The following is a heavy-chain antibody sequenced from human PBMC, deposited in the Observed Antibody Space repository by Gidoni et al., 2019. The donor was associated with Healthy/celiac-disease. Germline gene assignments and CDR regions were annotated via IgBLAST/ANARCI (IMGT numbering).Heavy chain of an antibody. J-gene: IGHJ5*02. D-gene: IGHD4-17*01. CDR2: IFSNDEK. V-gene: IGHV2-26*01. Sequence: QVTLQESGPVLVKPTETLTLTCTVSGFSLSNARMGVRWIRQPPGKALEWLAHIFSNDEKSYSTSLKSRLTISKDTSKSQVVLTMTNMDPVDTATYYCARILDFSDGDYFGEVLNWFDPWGQGTLVTVSS. CDR1: GFSLSNARMG. CDR3: ARILDFSDGDYFGEVLNWFDP.